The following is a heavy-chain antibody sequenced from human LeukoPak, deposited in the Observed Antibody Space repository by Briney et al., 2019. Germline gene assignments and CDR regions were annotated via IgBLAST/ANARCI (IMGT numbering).Heavy chain of an antibody. V-gene: IGHV3-23*01. J-gene: IGHJ4*02. Sequence: PGGSLRLSCVASGFTFSSYAMSWVRQAPGKGLEWVSGSGSGGTIYYADSVKGRFTISRDNSKNTLYLQMNSLRAEDTAVYYCAKDFWSGYYPNYWGQGTLVTVSS. D-gene: IGHD3-3*01. CDR2: SGSGGTI. CDR1: GFTFSSYA. CDR3: AKDFWSGYYPNY.